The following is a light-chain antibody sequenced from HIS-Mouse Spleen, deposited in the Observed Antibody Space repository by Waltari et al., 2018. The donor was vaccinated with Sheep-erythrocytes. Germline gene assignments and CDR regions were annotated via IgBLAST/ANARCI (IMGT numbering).Light chain of an antibody. J-gene: IGLJ3*02. CDR3: CSYAGSYTFWV. V-gene: IGLV2-11*01. CDR2: DVS. Sequence: QSALTQPRSVSGSPGQSVTISCTGTSSDVGGYNYVSWYQQHPRKAPKLMIYDVSKRRSGVADRFSGSKSGDTESLTISGLQAEDEADYYCCSYAGSYTFWVFGGGTKLTVL. CDR1: SSDVGGYNY.